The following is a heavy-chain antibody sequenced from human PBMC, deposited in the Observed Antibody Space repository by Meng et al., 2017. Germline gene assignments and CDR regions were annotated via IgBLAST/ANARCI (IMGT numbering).Heavy chain of an antibody. CDR3: ARRGPHWLYCSCSSCYPRPFDY. D-gene: IGHD2-15*01. J-gene: IGHJ4*02. V-gene: IGHV4-34*01. CDR1: GGSFSGYY. CDR2: INHSGST. Sequence: SGSLSLSCAVYGGSFSGYYWSWIRQPPGKGLEWIGEINHSGSTNYNPSLKSRVTISVDTSKNQFSLKLSSVTAAATAVYYCARRGPHWLYCSCSSCYPRPFDYWGQGTLVTVSS.